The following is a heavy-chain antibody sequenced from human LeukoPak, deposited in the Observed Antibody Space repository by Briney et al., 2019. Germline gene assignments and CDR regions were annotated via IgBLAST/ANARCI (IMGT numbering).Heavy chain of an antibody. CDR3: ARDSARYCSGGSCPQGDY. V-gene: IGHV3-21*01. CDR2: ISSSSSYI. CDR1: GLTFSSYS. Sequence: GGSLRLSCAASGLTFSSYSMNWVRQAPGKGLEWVSSISSSSSYIYYADSVKGRFTISRDNAKNSLYLQMNSLRAEDTAVYYCARDSARYCSGGSCPQGDYWAQGTLVTVSS. J-gene: IGHJ4*02. D-gene: IGHD2-15*01.